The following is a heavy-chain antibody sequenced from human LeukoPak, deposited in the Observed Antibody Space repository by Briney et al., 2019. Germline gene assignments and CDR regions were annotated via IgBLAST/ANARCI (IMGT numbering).Heavy chain of an antibody. CDR3: AKDRTWEPAPSHFNY. CDR2: IGGSGDST. CDR1: GFTFINYA. Sequence: GGSLRLSCAASGFTFINYAMSWVRQAPGKGLEWVSGIGGSGDSTHYAASVKGRFTISRDNSRNTVYLHMNSLTDEDTAVYFCAKDRTWEPAPSHFNYWGRGTLVTVSS. J-gene: IGHJ4*02. V-gene: IGHV3-23*01. D-gene: IGHD1-26*01.